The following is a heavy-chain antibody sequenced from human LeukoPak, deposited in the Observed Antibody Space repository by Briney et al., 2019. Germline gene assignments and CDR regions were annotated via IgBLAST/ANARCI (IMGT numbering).Heavy chain of an antibody. CDR2: IYSSGST. CDR1: GSSFRGYY. Sequence: PSETLSLTCSVSGSSFRGYYWGWIRQPAGKGLEWIGRIYSSGSTNYNPSLKNHFTISVDTSKSQFSLKLSSVTAADTAVYYCARHGLGEDIWGQGTMVIVSS. V-gene: IGHV4-4*07. J-gene: IGHJ3*02. D-gene: IGHD3-16*01. CDR3: ARHGLGEDI.